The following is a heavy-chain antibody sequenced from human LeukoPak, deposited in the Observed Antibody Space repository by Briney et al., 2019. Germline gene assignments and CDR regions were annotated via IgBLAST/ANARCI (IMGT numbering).Heavy chain of an antibody. V-gene: IGHV1-69*04. Sequence: GASVKVSCKASGGTFSSYAISWVRQAPGQGLEWMGRIIPIFGIANYAQKFQGRVTITADKSTSTAYMELSSLRSEDTAVYYCARSSSGFDFNNWFDPWGQGTLSPSPQ. CDR1: GGTFSSYA. CDR2: IIPIFGIA. CDR3: ARSSSGFDFNNWFDP. D-gene: IGHD5-12*01. J-gene: IGHJ5*02.